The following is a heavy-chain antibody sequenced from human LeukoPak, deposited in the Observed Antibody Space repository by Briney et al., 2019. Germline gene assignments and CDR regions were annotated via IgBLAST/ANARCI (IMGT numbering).Heavy chain of an antibody. Sequence: PGGSLRLSCAASGFTFSSYWMSWLRQAPGKGLEWVATIKQDGSEKYYVDSVKGRFTISRDNAENSLYLQMSGLRAEDTAVYYCARDRGSYCLGFWGQGALVTVSS. J-gene: IGHJ4*02. CDR2: IKQDGSEK. V-gene: IGHV3-7*04. CDR1: GFTFSSYW. D-gene: IGHD1-26*01. CDR3: ARDRGSYCLGF.